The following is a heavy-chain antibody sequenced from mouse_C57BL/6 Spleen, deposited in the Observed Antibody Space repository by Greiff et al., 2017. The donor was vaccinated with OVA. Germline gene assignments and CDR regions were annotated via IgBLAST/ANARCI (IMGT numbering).Heavy chain of an antibody. J-gene: IGHJ4*01. D-gene: IGHD2-3*01. V-gene: IGHV5-9-1*02. CDR2: ISSGGDYI. CDR1: GFTFSSYA. Sequence: EVKVVESGEGLVKPGGSLKLSCAASGFTFSSYAMSWVRQTPEKRLEWVAYISSGGDYIYYADTVKGRFTISGDNARNTLYLQMSSLKSEDTAMYYCTRGGDFDGYYPAMDYWGQGTSVTVSS. CDR3: TRGGDFDGYYPAMDY.